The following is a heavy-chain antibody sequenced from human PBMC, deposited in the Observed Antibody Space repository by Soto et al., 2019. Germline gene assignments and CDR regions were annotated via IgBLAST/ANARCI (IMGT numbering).Heavy chain of an antibody. J-gene: IGHJ5*01. Sequence: PVGSLRLSCAASGFAFSTYGMHWVRQAPGKGLEWVALISYDGGDFYYADSVKGRFTISRDNSKHTLSLQMDSLGVEDTAVYYCAKDFGAWSDSWGQGTLVTVSS. CDR2: ISYDGGDF. CDR3: AKDFGAWSDS. V-gene: IGHV3-30*18. CDR1: GFAFSTYG. D-gene: IGHD3-10*01.